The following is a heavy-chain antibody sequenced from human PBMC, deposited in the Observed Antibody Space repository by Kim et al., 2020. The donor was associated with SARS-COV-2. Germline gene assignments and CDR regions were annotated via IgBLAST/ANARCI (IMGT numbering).Heavy chain of an antibody. J-gene: IGHJ4*02. V-gene: IGHV4-59*08. Sequence: GSTNYHPSLKSRVTISVDTSKNQFSLKLSSVTAADTAVYYCARHSSSLDYWGQGTLVTVSS. D-gene: IGHD6-6*01. CDR3: ARHSSSLDY. CDR2: GST.